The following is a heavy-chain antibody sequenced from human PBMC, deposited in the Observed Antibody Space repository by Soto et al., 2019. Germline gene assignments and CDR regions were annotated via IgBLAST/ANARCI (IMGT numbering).Heavy chain of an antibody. CDR3: ARGGHCTNGVC. D-gene: IGHD2-8*01. J-gene: IGHJ4*02. Sequence: PGGSLRLSCAASGFTFSSYWMHWVRQAPGKGLVWVSRINSDGSSTSYADSVKGRFTISRDNAKNTLYLQMNSLRAEDTAVYYCARGGHCTNGVCWGQGTLVTVSS. CDR2: INSDGSST. V-gene: IGHV3-74*01. CDR1: GFTFSSYW.